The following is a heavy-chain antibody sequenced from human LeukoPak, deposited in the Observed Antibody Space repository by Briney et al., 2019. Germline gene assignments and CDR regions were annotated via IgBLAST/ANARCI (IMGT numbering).Heavy chain of an antibody. CDR1: GYTFTSYD. Sequence: ASVKVSCKASGYTFTSYDINWVRQATGQGLEWMGWMDPNSGNTGYAQKFQGRVTMTRNTSISTAYMELSSLRSEDTAVYHCARFRSSFPAHNMDVWGQGTTVTVSS. D-gene: IGHD6-6*01. J-gene: IGHJ6*02. CDR2: MDPNSGNT. CDR3: ARFRSSFPAHNMDV. V-gene: IGHV1-8*01.